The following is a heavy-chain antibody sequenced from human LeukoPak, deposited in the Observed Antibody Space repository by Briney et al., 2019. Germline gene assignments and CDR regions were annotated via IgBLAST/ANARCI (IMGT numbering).Heavy chain of an antibody. V-gene: IGHV4-31*03. Sequence: SETLSLTCTVSGGSISSGGYYWSWIRQHPGKGLEWIGYIYYSGSTYYNPSLKSRVTISVDTSKNQFSLKLSSVTAADTAVYYCARVGDSSGYSIDYRGQGTLVTVSS. CDR3: ARVGDSSGYSIDY. CDR1: GGSISSGGYY. J-gene: IGHJ4*02. CDR2: IYYSGST. D-gene: IGHD3-22*01.